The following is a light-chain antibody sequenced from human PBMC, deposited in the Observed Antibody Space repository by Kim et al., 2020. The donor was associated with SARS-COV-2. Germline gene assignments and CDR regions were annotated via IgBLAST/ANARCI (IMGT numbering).Light chain of an antibody. Sequence: SPGERPTVSCRASQSVSNNYLAWYQQKPGQPPRLLIYGASSRATGIPDRFSGSGSETDFILTISRLDPEDFAVYYCQHYGTSPLTFGGGTKVDIK. V-gene: IGKV3-20*01. CDR3: QHYGTSPLT. J-gene: IGKJ4*01. CDR1: QSVSNNY. CDR2: GAS.